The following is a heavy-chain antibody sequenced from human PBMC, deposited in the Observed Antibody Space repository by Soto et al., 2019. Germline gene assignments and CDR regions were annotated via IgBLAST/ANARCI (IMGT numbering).Heavy chain of an antibody. J-gene: IGHJ6*02. Sequence: QVQLVQSGAEVKKPGSSVKVSCKASGGTFSSYAISWVRQAPGQGLEWMGGIIPIFGTAHYAQKFQGRVTIAAYESTSTVYMELSSQRSEDTAVYYCARDSNPPGKAVAVYGMDVWGQGTTVTVSS. CDR1: GGTFSSYA. V-gene: IGHV1-69*01. D-gene: IGHD6-19*01. CDR2: IIPIFGTA. CDR3: ARDSNPPGKAVAVYGMDV.